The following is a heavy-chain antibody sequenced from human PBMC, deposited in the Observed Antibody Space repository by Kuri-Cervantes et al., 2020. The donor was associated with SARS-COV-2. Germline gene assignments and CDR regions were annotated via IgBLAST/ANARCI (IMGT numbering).Heavy chain of an antibody. CDR1: GSTFGDYA. CDR3: TTLIDY. Sequence: GGSLRLSCAASGSTFGDYAMSWVRQAPGKGLEWVGFIRSKAYGGTTEYAASVKGRFTISRDDSKSIAYLQMNSLKTEDTAVYYCTTLIDYWGQGALVAVSS. V-gene: IGHV3-49*04. CDR2: IRSKAYGGTT. J-gene: IGHJ4*02.